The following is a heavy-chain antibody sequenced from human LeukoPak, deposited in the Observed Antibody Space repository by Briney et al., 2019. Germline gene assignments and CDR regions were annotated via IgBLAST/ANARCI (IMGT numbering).Heavy chain of an antibody. V-gene: IGHV3-7*05. CDR3: ARVPSGYDFFDY. J-gene: IGHJ4*02. Sequence: PGGSLRLSCAASGFTFSTYWMSWVRQAPGKGLEWVAKIKQDGSDKHYVDSVKGRFTISRDNAKNSLYLQMNSLRAEDTAVYYCARVPSGYDFFDYWGQGTLVTVSS. D-gene: IGHD5-12*01. CDR1: GFTFSTYW. CDR2: IKQDGSDK.